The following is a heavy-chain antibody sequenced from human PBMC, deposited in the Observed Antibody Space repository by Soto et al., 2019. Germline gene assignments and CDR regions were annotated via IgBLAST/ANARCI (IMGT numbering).Heavy chain of an antibody. J-gene: IGHJ4*02. V-gene: IGHV4-34*01. Sequence: PSETLSLTCAVYGGSFSGYYWTWIRQPPGKGLEWIGEITHSGSTNYNPSLKSRVTISVDTSKNQFSLNLNSVTAADTAVYYCARSIVRGWYYWGQGTLVTVSS. CDR1: GGSFSGYY. CDR2: ITHSGST. CDR3: ARSIVRGWYY. D-gene: IGHD3-10*01.